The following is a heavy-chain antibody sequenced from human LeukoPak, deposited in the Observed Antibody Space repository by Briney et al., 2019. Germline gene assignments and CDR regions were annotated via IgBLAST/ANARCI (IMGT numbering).Heavy chain of an antibody. CDR1: GGSISSSSYY. CDR2: IYYSGST. V-gene: IGHV4-39*01. J-gene: IGHJ4*02. CDR3: ARQGYRPYYFDY. D-gene: IGHD5-18*01. Sequence: SGTLSLTCTVSGGSISSSSYYWGWIRQPPGKGLEWIGSIYYSGSTYYNPSLKSRVTISVDTSKNQFSLKLSSVTAADTAVYYCARQGYRPYYFDYWGQGTLVTVSS.